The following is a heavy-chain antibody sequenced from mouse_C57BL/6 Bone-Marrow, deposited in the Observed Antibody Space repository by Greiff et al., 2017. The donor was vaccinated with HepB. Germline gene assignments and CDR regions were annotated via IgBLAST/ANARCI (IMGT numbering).Heavy chain of an antibody. CDR1: GYTFTDYE. CDR3: TRGDYYGSSYGAMDY. J-gene: IGHJ4*01. CDR2: IDPETGGP. Sequence: QVQLQQSGAELVRPGASVTLSCKASGYTFTDYEMHWVKQTPVHGLEWIGAIDPETGGPAYNQKFKGKAILTADKSSSTAYMELRSLTSEDSAVYYCTRGDYYGSSYGAMDYWGQGTSVTVSS. V-gene: IGHV1-15*01. D-gene: IGHD1-1*01.